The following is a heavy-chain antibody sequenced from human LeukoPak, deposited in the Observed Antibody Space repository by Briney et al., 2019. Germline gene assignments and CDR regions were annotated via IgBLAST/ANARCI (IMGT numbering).Heavy chain of an antibody. Sequence: PGGSLRLSCATSGFTFSNYWVHWVRQAPGKGLVWVSDINTDGTTIHYADSVRGRFTISRDNAKSTVFLQMNSLRVEGTAVYYCARGPPGYRVGDYWGPGTLVTVSS. CDR2: INTDGTTI. V-gene: IGHV3-74*01. CDR3: ARGPPGYRVGDY. CDR1: GFTFSNYW. D-gene: IGHD2-2*03. J-gene: IGHJ4*02.